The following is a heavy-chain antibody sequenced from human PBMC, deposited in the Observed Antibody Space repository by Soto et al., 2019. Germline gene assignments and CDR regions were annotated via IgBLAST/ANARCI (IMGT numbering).Heavy chain of an antibody. J-gene: IGHJ4*02. CDR3: ASTELVWFGEGIFHY. V-gene: IGHV4-59*13. CDR2: IYYSGST. CDR1: GGSISSYY. Sequence: QVQLQESGPGLVKPSETLSLTCTVSGGSISSYYWSWIRQPPGKGLEWIGYIYYSGSTNYNPSLKSRVTISLDTSMNQFSLQLSSVTAADTAVYYCASTELVWFGEGIFHYWGQGTLVTVSS. D-gene: IGHD3-10*01.